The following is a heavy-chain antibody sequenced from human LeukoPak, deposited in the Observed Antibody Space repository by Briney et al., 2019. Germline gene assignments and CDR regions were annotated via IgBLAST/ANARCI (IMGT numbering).Heavy chain of an antibody. CDR1: GFTFSSYW. J-gene: IGHJ6*03. Sequence: GGSLRLSCAASGFTFSSYWMHWVRQAPGKGLVWVSRINSDGSSTSYADSVKGRFTIFKDNAKNTLYLQMISLRAEDTAVYYCAREGFEAYYYMDVWGKGTTVTVSS. V-gene: IGHV3-74*01. CDR2: INSDGSST. CDR3: AREGFEAYYYMDV.